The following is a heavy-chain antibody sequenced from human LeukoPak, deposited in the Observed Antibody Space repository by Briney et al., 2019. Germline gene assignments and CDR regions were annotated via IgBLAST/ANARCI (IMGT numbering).Heavy chain of an antibody. Sequence: PGESLRLSCAASGFTFSSYAMSWVRQAPGKGLEWVSAISGSGGSTYYADSVKGRFTISRDNSKNTLYLQMNSLRAEDTAVYYCAKDVAVAGQAKLLNYFDYWGQGTLVTVSS. CDR2: ISGSGGST. CDR3: AKDVAVAGQAKLLNYFDY. D-gene: IGHD6-19*01. CDR1: GFTFSSYA. V-gene: IGHV3-23*01. J-gene: IGHJ4*02.